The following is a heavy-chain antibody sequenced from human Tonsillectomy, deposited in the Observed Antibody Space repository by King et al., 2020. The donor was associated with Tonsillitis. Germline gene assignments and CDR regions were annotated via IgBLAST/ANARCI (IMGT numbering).Heavy chain of an antibody. CDR2: IYSSGST. V-gene: IGHV3-66*01. Sequence: DVQLVESGGGLVQPGGSLRLSCAASGFTVSSNYMSWVRQAPGKGREWVSVIYSSGSTYYADSVMGRFTISRDNSKNTLYLQMNSLRAEDTAVYYCARDRYYDSSGYLQADYWGQGTLVTVSS. CDR3: ARDRYYDSSGYLQADY. J-gene: IGHJ4*02. CDR1: GFTVSSNY. D-gene: IGHD3-22*01.